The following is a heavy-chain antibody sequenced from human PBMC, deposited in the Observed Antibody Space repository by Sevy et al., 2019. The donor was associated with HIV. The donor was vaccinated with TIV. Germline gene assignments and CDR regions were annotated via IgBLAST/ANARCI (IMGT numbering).Heavy chain of an antibody. CDR1: GGSISSYY. Sequence: SETLSLTCTVSGGSISSYYWSWIRQPPGKGLEWVGYIYYSGSTNYNPSLKSRVTISVDTSKNQFSLKLSSVTAADTAVYYCASLKYFSIFGPYMDVWGKGTTVSVSS. V-gene: IGHV4-59*01. D-gene: IGHD4-4*01. CDR2: IYYSGST. J-gene: IGHJ6*03. CDR3: ASLKYFSIFGPYMDV.